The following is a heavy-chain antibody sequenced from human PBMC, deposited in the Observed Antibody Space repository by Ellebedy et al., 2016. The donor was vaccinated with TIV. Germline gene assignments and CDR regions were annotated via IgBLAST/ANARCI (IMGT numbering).Heavy chain of an antibody. CDR3: AKLAGVNVWYFDY. Sequence: GESLKISCTASGFIPSDHPMHWVRQAPGKGPERVAVISYDGSQEYYADSVRGWFTSSRDNSKNTLYLQVNSLTAEDTAVYYCAKLAGVNVWYFDYWGQGTLVTVSS. V-gene: IGHV3-30*04. D-gene: IGHD2-21*01. CDR2: ISYDGSQE. J-gene: IGHJ4*02. CDR1: GFIPSDHP.